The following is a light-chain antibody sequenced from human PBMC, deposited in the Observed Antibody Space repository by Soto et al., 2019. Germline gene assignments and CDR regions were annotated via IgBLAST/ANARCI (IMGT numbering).Light chain of an antibody. CDR2: DXA. Sequence: IHMTQSPSSLAASIGARVTLPXRSSQTTNGYLNWDTLKRGXAPKXXXDDXATLHTGVPSRLTGSGSGTDFTLTISSLHPEDFANYYFLQDYNDPRTFGGGTKVDIK. J-gene: IGKJ4*01. CDR3: LQDYNDPRT. CDR1: QTTNGY. V-gene: IGKV1-39*01.